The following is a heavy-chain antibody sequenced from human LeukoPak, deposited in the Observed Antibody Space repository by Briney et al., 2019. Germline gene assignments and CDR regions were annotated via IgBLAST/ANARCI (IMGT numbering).Heavy chain of an antibody. CDR2: IWYDGSNK. J-gene: IGHJ6*02. Sequence: GRSLRLSCAASGFTFSSYGMHWVRQAPGKGLEWVAVIWYDGSNKYCADSVKGRFTISRDNSKNTLYLQMNSLRAEDTAVYYCARDLGTASGYYYGMDVWGQGTTVTVSS. V-gene: IGHV3-33*01. CDR3: ARDLGTASGYYYGMDV. D-gene: IGHD3-10*01. CDR1: GFTFSSYG.